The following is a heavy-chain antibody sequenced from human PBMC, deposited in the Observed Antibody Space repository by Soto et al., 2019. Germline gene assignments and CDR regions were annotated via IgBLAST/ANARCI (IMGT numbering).Heavy chain of an antibody. CDR2: ISSSGSTI. CDR1: GFTFSDYY. V-gene: IGHV3-11*01. D-gene: IGHD5-12*01. Sequence: QVQLVESGGGLDKPGGSLRLSCAASGFTFSDYYMSWIRQAPGKGLEWVSSISSSGSTIYYADSVKGRFTISRDNAKNSLYLQMNSLRAEDTAVYYCARAGREVPTIDSYYYGLDVWGQGTTVTVSS. J-gene: IGHJ6*02. CDR3: ARAGREVPTIDSYYYGLDV.